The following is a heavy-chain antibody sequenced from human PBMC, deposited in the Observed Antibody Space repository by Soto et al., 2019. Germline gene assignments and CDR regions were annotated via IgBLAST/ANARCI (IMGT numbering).Heavy chain of an antibody. CDR2: ISYDGSKK. CDR1: GFTFSTYA. V-gene: IGHV3-30-3*01. J-gene: IGHJ6*02. Sequence: GGSLRLSCAASGFTFSTYAMHWVRQAPGKGLEWVAVISYDGSKKYYADSVKDRFTISRDNSTKTLSLQMNSLRPEDTAVYYCARDRQWLEKYYYYYGMDLWGQGTTVTVS. CDR3: ARDRQWLEKYYYYYGMDL. D-gene: IGHD6-19*01.